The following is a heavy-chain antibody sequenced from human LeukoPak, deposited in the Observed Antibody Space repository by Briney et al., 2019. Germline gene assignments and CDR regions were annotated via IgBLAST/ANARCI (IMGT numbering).Heavy chain of an antibody. Sequence: PGGSLRLSCAASGFTFSDYYMTLIRQAPGQGPEWISYISSSGGTIFYADSVKGRFTISRDNAKNSVYLQMNSLRAEDTAVYYCATGPSGYFFNYWGQGTLVTVSS. J-gene: IGHJ4*02. CDR3: ATGPSGYFFNY. CDR2: ISSSGGTI. V-gene: IGHV3-11*04. CDR1: GFTFSDYY. D-gene: IGHD2-8*02.